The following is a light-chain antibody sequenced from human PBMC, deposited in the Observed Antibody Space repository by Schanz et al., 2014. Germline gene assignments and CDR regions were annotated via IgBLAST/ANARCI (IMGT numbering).Light chain of an antibody. CDR3: AAWDDSLNGQL. V-gene: IGLV1-44*01. Sequence: QSVLAQPPSASEPPGQRISISCSGGRSNIGSNSVNWYQQLPGTAPKLLIYSNDRRPSGVPDRFSASKSGTSASLAISGLQSEDEADYYCAAWDDSLNGQLFGGGTKVTVL. CDR1: RSNIGSNS. J-gene: IGLJ3*02. CDR2: SND.